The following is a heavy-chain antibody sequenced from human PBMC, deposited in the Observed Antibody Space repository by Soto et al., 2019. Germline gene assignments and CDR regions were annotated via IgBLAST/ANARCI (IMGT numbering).Heavy chain of an antibody. CDR3: ARAWTYYDSSGYHNWFDP. CDR2: IYYSGST. J-gene: IGHJ5*02. CDR1: GGSISSYY. V-gene: IGHV4-59*01. Sequence: LSLTCTVSGGSISSYYWSWIRQPPGKGLEWIGYIYYSGSTNYNPSLKSRVTISVDTSKNQFSLKLSSVTAADTAVYYCARAWTYYDSSGYHNWFDPWGQGTLVTVSS. D-gene: IGHD3-22*01.